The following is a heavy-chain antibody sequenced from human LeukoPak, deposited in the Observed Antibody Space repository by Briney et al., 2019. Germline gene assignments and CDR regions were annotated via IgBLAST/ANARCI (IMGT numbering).Heavy chain of an antibody. D-gene: IGHD3-10*01. V-gene: IGHV3-21*05. Sequence: GGSLRLSCAASGFRFSDYWMTWVRQSPGKGLEWISYVGTGGDDIYYADSVTGRFTISRDNAEKSVYLQMNSLRVEDTAVYYCVRGGRGRDDYFDYWGQGTQVTVSS. CDR2: VGTGGDDI. J-gene: IGHJ4*02. CDR1: GFRFSDYW. CDR3: VRGGRGRDDYFDY.